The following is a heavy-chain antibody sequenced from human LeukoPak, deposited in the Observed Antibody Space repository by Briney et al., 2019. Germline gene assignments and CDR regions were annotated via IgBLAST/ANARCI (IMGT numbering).Heavy chain of an antibody. CDR1: GGSISSYY. D-gene: IGHD1-26*01. V-gene: IGHV4-34*01. J-gene: IGHJ4*02. Sequence: SETLSLTCTVSGGSISSYYRSWIRQPPGKGLEWIGEINHSGSTNYNPSLKSRVTISVDTSKNQFSLKLSSVTAADTAVYYCARGQRGRGATTNDYWGQGTLVTVSS. CDR3: ARGQRGRGATTNDY. CDR2: INHSGST.